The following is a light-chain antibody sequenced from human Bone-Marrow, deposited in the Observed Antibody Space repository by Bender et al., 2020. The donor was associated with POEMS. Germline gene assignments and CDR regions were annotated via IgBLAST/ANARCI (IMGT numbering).Light chain of an antibody. J-gene: IGLJ2*01. CDR1: SSKIGNNY. CDR3: AAWDDNLKV. Sequence: QSVLTQPPSASGTPGQRVTISCSGDSSKIGNNYVYWYQHLPGTAPKLLIYRNNQRPSGVPDRFSASKSGTSASLAISGLRSEDEGDYYCAAWDDNLKVFGGGTKLTVL. CDR2: RNN. V-gene: IGLV1-47*01.